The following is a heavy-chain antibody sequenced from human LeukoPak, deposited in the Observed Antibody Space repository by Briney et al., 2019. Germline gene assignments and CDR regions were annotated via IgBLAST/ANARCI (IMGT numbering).Heavy chain of an antibody. J-gene: IGHJ4*02. CDR2: INPNSGGT. V-gene: IGHV1-2*02. CDR1: GYTFVGYY. CDR3: ARVGDGYGFY. Sequence: ASVKVSCKASGYTFVGYYIHWMRQAPGQGLEWMGWINPNSGGTHYAQRFQGRVTMTKDTSISTAYMEVSRLRSDDTAVYYCARVGDGYGFYWGQGTLVTVSS. D-gene: IGHD5-18*01.